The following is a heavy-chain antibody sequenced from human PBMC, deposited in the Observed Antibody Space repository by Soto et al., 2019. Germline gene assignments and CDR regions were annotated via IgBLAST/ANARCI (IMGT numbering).Heavy chain of an antibody. D-gene: IGHD3-22*01. Sequence: ASVKVSCKASGFTFISSAVQWVRQARGQRLEWIGWIVVVSGNTNYAQKFQERVTITRDMSTSTAYMELSSLRSEDTAVYYCAADYYDTNGYYYDYWGQGTLVTVSS. V-gene: IGHV1-58*01. J-gene: IGHJ4*02. CDR1: GFTFISSA. CDR2: IVVVSGNT. CDR3: AADYYDTNGYYYDY.